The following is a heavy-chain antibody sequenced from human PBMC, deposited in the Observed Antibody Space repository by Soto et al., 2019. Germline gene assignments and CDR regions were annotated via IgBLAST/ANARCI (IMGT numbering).Heavy chain of an antibody. D-gene: IGHD3-22*01. Sequence: ASVKVSCKASGFTFISSAVQWVRQARGQRLEWIGWIVVVSGNTNYAQKFQERVTITRDMSTSTAYMELSSLRSEDTAVYYCAADYYDTNGYYYDYWGQGTLVTVSS. V-gene: IGHV1-58*01. J-gene: IGHJ4*02. CDR1: GFTFISSA. CDR2: IVVVSGNT. CDR3: AADYYDTNGYYYDY.